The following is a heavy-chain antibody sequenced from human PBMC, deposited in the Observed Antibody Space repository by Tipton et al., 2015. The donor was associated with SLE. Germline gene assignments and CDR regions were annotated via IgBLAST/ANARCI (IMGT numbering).Heavy chain of an antibody. Sequence: VKPSETLSLTCTVSGGSISSSSYYWGWIRQPPGKGLEWIGSIYYSGSTYYNPSLKSRVTISVDTSKNQFSLKLSSVTAADTAVYYCASVLRFLEWLPSPYWGQGTLVTVSS. CDR1: GGSISSSSYY. D-gene: IGHD3-3*01. V-gene: IGHV4-39*07. CDR3: ASVLRFLEWLPSPY. J-gene: IGHJ4*02. CDR2: IYYSGST.